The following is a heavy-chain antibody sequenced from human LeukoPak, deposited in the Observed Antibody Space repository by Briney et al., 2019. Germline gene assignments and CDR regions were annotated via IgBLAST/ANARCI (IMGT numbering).Heavy chain of an antibody. Sequence: ASVKVSCKASGYTFIDYYMHWVRRAPGQGLEWMGWINPNNGVTNYAQRFQSRVTMTRDTSISTAYMELSRLTSDDTAVYYCARGVLAGYDSTGYPFYNRFDPWGQGTLVTVSS. D-gene: IGHD3-22*01. CDR1: GYTFIDYY. J-gene: IGHJ5*02. CDR3: ARGVLAGYDSTGYPFYNRFDP. CDR2: INPNNGVT. V-gene: IGHV1-2*02.